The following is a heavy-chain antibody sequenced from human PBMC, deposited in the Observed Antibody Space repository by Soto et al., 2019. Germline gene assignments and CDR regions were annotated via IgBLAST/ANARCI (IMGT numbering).Heavy chain of an antibody. V-gene: IGHV3-30*18. CDR1: GFHFSSYV. CDR2: ISYDGSNE. D-gene: IGHD3-3*01. J-gene: IGHJ4*02. Sequence: PGGSLRLSCAASGFHFSSYVMHWVRQAPGKGLEWVAVISYDGSNEYYADSVKGRFTISRDNSKTTLYLQMNSLRAEDTAVYYYAKVRFLEWLHPFDYWGPGTLVTVSS. CDR3: AKVRFLEWLHPFDY.